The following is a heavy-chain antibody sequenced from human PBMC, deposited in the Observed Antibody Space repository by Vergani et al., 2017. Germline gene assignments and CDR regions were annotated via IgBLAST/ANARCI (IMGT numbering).Heavy chain of an antibody. Sequence: QVQLVQSGAEVKKPGSSVKVSCKASGGTFSSYAISWVRQAPGQGLEWMGGIIPIFGTANYAQKFQGRVTITADESTSTAYMDLSSRRSEYTAVYYCAKGGVWGGYYSFPTYYYYYMDVWGKGTTVTVSS. D-gene: IGHD3-3*01. CDR3: AKGGVWGGYYSFPTYYYYYMDV. V-gene: IGHV1-69*01. J-gene: IGHJ6*03. CDR2: IIPIFGTA. CDR1: GGTFSSYA.